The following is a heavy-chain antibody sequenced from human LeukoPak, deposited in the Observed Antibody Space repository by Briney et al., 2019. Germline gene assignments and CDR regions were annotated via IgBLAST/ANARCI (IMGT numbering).Heavy chain of an antibody. CDR3: ARDKIVGGISLDY. J-gene: IGHJ4*02. CDR1: GFTFNNYW. V-gene: IGHV3-7*01. Sequence: GGSLSLFCVASGFTFNNYWMSWVRQATGKGPEWVANIKQDGSEKYYVDSVKGRFTIFRDNAKNLLYLHMDSLRAEDTAFYYCARDKIVGGISLDYWGQGTLVTVS. CDR2: IKQDGSEK. D-gene: IGHD1-26*01.